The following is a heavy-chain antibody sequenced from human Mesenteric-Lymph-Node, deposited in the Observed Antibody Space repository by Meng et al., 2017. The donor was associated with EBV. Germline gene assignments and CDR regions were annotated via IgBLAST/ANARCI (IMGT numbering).Heavy chain of an antibody. Sequence: QEQQRASGPVLATPSSPRSLTGTGSGGSVSSTSYYWSRIRQPQGKRLEWIGYVYYSGNTNYNPSLKSRVTISVDTSKNQFSLNLYSVIAADTAVYYCARENPARGNWFDPWGQGALVTVSS. CDR1: GGSVSSTSYY. CDR3: ARENPARGNWFDP. V-gene: IGHV4-61*01. J-gene: IGHJ5*02. CDR2: VYYSGNT.